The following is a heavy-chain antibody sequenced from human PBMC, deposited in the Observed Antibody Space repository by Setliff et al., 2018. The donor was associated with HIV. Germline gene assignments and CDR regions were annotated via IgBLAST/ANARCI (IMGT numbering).Heavy chain of an antibody. J-gene: IGHJ5*01. V-gene: IGHV4-61*09. Sequence: PSETLSLTCTVSGSSISSGNYFWSWIRQPAGKGLEWIGHVYSNGTTNFNASLKSRVIISRDTYKNHFSLTLSSVTAADTAVYHCVRGAATRYYDYIWGSYRYSSVLDSWGQGVLVTVSS. CDR3: VRGAATRYYDYIWGSYRYSSVLDS. CDR1: GSSISSGNYF. D-gene: IGHD3-16*02. CDR2: VYSNGTT.